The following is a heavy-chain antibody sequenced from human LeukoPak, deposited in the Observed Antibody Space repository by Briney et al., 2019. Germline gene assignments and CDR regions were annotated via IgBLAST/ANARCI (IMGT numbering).Heavy chain of an antibody. J-gene: IGHJ4*02. CDR1: GYTFTGYY. Sequence: ASVKVSCKASGYTFTGYYMHWVRQAPGQGLEWMGRINPNSGGTNYAQKFQGRVTMTRDTSISTAYMELSRLRSDDTAVYYCARDSDYDFWSGTFDYWGQGTLVTVSS. CDR2: INPNSGGT. V-gene: IGHV1-2*06. CDR3: ARDSDYDFWSGTFDY. D-gene: IGHD3-3*01.